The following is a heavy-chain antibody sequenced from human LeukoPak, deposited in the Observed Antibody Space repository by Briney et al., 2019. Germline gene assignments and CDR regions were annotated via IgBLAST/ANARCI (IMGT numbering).Heavy chain of an antibody. CDR3: ARSKVGARGNWFDP. D-gene: IGHD1-26*01. CDR1: GGSISSYY. CDR2: IYYSGST. Sequence: PSETLSLTCTVSGGSISSYYWSWIRQPPGKGLEWIGYIYYSGSTNYNPSLKSRVTISVDTSKNQFSLKLSSVTAADTAVYYCARSKVGARGNWFDPWGQGTLVTVSS. V-gene: IGHV4-59*01. J-gene: IGHJ5*02.